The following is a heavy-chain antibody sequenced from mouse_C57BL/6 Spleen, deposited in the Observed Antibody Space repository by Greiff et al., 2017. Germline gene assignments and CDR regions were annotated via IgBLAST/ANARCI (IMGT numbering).Heavy chain of an antibody. Sequence: VQLQESGPELVKPGASVKISCKASGYSFTSYYIHWVKQRPGQGLEWIGWIYPGSGNTKYNEKFKGKATLTADTSSSTAYMQLRSLTSEDSAVYYCARGNYYAMDYWGQGTSVTVSS. J-gene: IGHJ4*01. D-gene: IGHD2-1*01. CDR3: ARGNYYAMDY. CDR1: GYSFTSYY. CDR2: IYPGSGNT. V-gene: IGHV1-66*01.